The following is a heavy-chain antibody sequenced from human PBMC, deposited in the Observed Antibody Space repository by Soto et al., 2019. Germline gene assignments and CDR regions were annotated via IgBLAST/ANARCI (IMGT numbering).Heavy chain of an antibody. D-gene: IGHD2-2*01. V-gene: IGHV3-23*01. CDR2: ITDSGDDT. CDR1: GFTFNNYA. CDR3: AKLGSSSWSPHYYFDY. J-gene: IGHJ4*02. Sequence: EVQLLESGGGLVQPGGSLRLSCAASGFTFNNYAMGWVRQAPGKGLEWVSAITDSGDDTYYIDSVKGRFTISRDNSKSTLYLQMISLRAEDTAIYYCAKLGSSSWSPHYYFDYWGQGTLVTVSS.